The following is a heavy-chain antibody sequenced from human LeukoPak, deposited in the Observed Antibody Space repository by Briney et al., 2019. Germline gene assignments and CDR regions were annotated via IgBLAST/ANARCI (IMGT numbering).Heavy chain of an antibody. CDR2: IYYSGST. CDR3: AVGGDSSGYYSSFDY. D-gene: IGHD3-22*01. Sequence: SETLSLTCTVSGGSISSSSYYWGWIRQPPGKGLEWIGSIYYSGSTYYNPSLKSRVTISVDTSKNQFSLKLSSVTAAGTAVYYCAVGGDSSGYYSSFDYWGQGTLVTVSS. J-gene: IGHJ4*02. CDR1: GGSISSSSYY. V-gene: IGHV4-39*01.